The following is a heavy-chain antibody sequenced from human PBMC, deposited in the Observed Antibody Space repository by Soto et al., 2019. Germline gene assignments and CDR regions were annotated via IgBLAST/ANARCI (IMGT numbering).Heavy chain of an antibody. V-gene: IGHV3-21*01. CDR3: ARDRYCSSTSCYTDFDY. CDR2: ISSSSSYI. Sequence: LRLSCAASGFTFSSYSMNWVRQAPGKGLEWVSSISSSSSYIYYADSVKGRFTISRDNAKNSLYLQMNSLRAEDTAVYYCARDRYCSSTSCYTDFDYWGQGTLVTVSS. CDR1: GFTFSSYS. D-gene: IGHD2-2*02. J-gene: IGHJ4*02.